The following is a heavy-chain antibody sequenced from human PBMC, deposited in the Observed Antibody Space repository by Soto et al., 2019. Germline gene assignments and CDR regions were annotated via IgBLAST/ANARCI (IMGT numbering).Heavy chain of an antibody. D-gene: IGHD2-15*01. CDR3: ARGYCSGGSCYSGRYYYGMDV. J-gene: IGHJ6*02. CDR2: TYYRSKWYN. CDR1: GDSVSSHSAA. V-gene: IGHV6-1*01. Sequence: SQTLSLTCAISGDSVSSHSAAWNWIRQSPSRGLEWLGRTYYRSKWYNDYAVSVKSRITINPDTSKNQFSLQLNSVTPEDTAVYYCARGYCSGGSCYSGRYYYGMDVWGQGTTVTVSS.